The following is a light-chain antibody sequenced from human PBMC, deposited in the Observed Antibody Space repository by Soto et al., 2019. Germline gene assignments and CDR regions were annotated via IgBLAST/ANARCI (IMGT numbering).Light chain of an antibody. CDR1: NIGSKS. V-gene: IGLV3-21*04. Sequence: SYELTQPPSVSVAPGKTARITCGGNNIGSKSVHWYQQKPGQAPVLVIYYDSDRPSGIPERFSGSNSGNTATLTISRVEAGDDADYYCQVWDSSSDPHVVFGGGTKLTVL. J-gene: IGLJ2*01. CDR3: QVWDSSSDPHVV. CDR2: YDS.